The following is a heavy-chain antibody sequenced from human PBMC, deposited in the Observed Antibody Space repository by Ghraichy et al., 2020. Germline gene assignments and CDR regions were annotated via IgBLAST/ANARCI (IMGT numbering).Heavy chain of an antibody. D-gene: IGHD3-16*01. CDR2: ISYDGSNK. J-gene: IGHJ4*02. CDR1: GFTFSSYA. CDR3: ARDDGDYVWGIGE. V-gene: IGHV3-30*04. Sequence: GESLNISCAASGFTFSSYAMHWVRQAPGKGLEWVAVISYDGSNKYYADSVKGRFTISRDNSKNTLYLQMNSLRAEDTAVYYCARDDGDYVWGIGEWGQGTLVTVSS.